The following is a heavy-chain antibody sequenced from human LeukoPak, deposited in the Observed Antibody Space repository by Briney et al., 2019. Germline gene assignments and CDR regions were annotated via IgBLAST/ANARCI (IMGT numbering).Heavy chain of an antibody. Sequence: SETLSLTCTVSGGSIGSSSYYWGWIRQPPGKGLEWIGSIYYSGSTYYNPSLKSRVTISVDTSKNQFSLKLSSVTAADTAVYYCARSRPYCSSTSCYVFDYWGQGTLVTVSS. J-gene: IGHJ4*02. V-gene: IGHV4-39*01. CDR1: GGSIGSSSYY. CDR2: IYYSGST. CDR3: ARSRPYCSSTSCYVFDY. D-gene: IGHD2-2*01.